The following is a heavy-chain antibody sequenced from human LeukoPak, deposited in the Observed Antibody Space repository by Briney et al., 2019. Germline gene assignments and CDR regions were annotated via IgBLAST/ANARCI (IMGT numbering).Heavy chain of an antibody. J-gene: IGHJ4*02. D-gene: IGHD3-16*01. CDR2: IRSKANNYAT. CDR3: TMLGDY. Sequence: GGSLRLSCAASGFTFSGSGMHWVRQASGKGLEWVGRIRSKANNYATAYAVSVKGRFTISRDDSKNTAYLQMNSLKTEDTAVYYCTMLGDYWGQGTLVTVSS. V-gene: IGHV3-73*01. CDR1: GFTFSGSG.